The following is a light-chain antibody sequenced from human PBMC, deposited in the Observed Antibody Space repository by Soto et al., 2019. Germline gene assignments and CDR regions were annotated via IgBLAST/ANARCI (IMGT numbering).Light chain of an antibody. V-gene: IGKV3-20*01. J-gene: IGKJ2*01. CDR2: DAS. CDR1: QSVSSSY. CDR3: QQYGSSPRYT. Sequence: EIVLTQSPGTLSLSPGERATLSCRASQSVSSSYLAWYQQKPGQAPRLLIYDASSRATGIPDRFSGSGSGTDFTLTISRLEPEDFAVYYCQQYGSSPRYTFGQGTKLDIK.